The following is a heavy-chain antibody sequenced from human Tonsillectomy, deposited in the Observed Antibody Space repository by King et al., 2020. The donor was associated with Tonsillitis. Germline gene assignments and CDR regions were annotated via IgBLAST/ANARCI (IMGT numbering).Heavy chain of an antibody. CDR3: ARAYCGGGCYRLVGWFDP. CDR1: GDTFSSYI. D-gene: IGHD2-21*02. V-gene: IGHV1-69*02. Sequence: VQLVQSGAEVKKPGSSVKVSCEASGDTFSSYIINWVRQAPGQGLQWVGRIIPILNITNYAQEFKGRVTITADRSTSTVYMELSSLKSEDTAMFYCARAYCGGGCYRLVGWFDPWGQGTLVTVSS. CDR2: IIPILNIT. J-gene: IGHJ5*02.